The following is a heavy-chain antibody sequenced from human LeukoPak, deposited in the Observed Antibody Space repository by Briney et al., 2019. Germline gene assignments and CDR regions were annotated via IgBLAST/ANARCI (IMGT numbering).Heavy chain of an antibody. CDR1: GFTFSSYW. Sequence: PGGSLRLSCAASGFTFSSYWMHWVRQGPGKGMVWVSRINSDGTSTSYADSVKGRFTISRDNSKNTLYLQMNSLRAEDTAVYYCAKEGATSFGPFDYWGQGTLVTVSS. CDR2: INSDGTST. J-gene: IGHJ4*02. V-gene: IGHV3-74*01. D-gene: IGHD1-26*01. CDR3: AKEGATSFGPFDY.